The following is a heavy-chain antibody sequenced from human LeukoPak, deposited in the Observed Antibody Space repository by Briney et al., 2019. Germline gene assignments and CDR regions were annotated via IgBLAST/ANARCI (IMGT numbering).Heavy chain of an antibody. J-gene: IGHJ2*01. CDR3: ARDRIVVVTAPRYFDL. CDR1: GFTFSSYG. CDR2: ISSSGSTI. Sequence: GGSLRLSCAASGFTFSSYGMNWVRQAPGKGLEWVSYISSSGSTIYYADSVKGRFTISRDNAKNSLYLQMNSLRAEDTAVYYCARDRIVVVTAPRYFDLWGRGTLVTVSS. D-gene: IGHD2-21*02. V-gene: IGHV3-48*03.